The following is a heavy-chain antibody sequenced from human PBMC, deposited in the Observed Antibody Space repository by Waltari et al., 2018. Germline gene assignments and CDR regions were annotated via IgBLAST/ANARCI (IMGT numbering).Heavy chain of an antibody. V-gene: IGHV3-21*01. CDR1: GFTFSSYS. CDR2: ISSSSSYI. D-gene: IGHD3-22*01. Sequence: EVQLVESGGGLVKPGGSLRLSCAASGFTFSSYSMNWVRQAPGKGLEWVSSISSSSSYIYYADSVKGRFTISRDNAKNSLYLQINSLRAEDTAVYYCARRFYDHYYDSSGPVDYWGQGTLVTVSS. CDR3: ARRFYDHYYDSSGPVDY. J-gene: IGHJ4*02.